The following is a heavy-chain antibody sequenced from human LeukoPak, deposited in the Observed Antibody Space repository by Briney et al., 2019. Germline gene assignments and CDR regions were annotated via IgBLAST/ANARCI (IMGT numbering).Heavy chain of an antibody. CDR1: GFTFSSYG. V-gene: IGHV3-33*01. D-gene: IGHD3-10*01. Sequence: GRSLRLSCAASGFTFSSYGMHWVRQAPGKGREWVAVIWYDGSNKYYADSVKGRFTISRDNSKSTLSLQMNSLRAEDTAVYYCARVTRGFGALDYWGQGTLVTVSS. CDR2: IWYDGSNK. CDR3: ARVTRGFGALDY. J-gene: IGHJ4*02.